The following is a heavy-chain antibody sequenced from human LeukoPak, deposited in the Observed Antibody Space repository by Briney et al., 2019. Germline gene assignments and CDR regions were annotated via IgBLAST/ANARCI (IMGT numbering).Heavy chain of an antibody. Sequence: PSETLSLACTVSGASISNFYWYWIRQSPGKGLESIGHIQYDGRTNYNPSLESRLTISLDTSKNQVSLTLTSVTAADTAVYFCARRVVGTGWGQENWLDPWGQGTLVTVSS. CDR1: GASISNFY. J-gene: IGHJ5*02. D-gene: IGHD1-26*01. CDR2: IQYDGRT. V-gene: IGHV4-59*01. CDR3: ARRVVGTGWGQENWLDP.